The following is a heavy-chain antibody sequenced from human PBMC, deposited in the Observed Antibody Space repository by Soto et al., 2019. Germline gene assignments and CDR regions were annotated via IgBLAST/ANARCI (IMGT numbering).Heavy chain of an antibody. J-gene: IGHJ6*02. D-gene: IGHD6-19*01. CDR1: GFTFSNNA. CDR2: ISGTGYGT. Sequence: GSLRLSCAASGFTFSNNAMNWVRQAPGKGLEWVSGISGTGYGTYYADSVKGRFTISRDSSNNTLYLQMNSLRGEDTAIYYCAKARQAQSHYYYGMDVWGQETPVTVSS. V-gene: IGHV3-23*01. CDR3: AKARQAQSHYYYGMDV.